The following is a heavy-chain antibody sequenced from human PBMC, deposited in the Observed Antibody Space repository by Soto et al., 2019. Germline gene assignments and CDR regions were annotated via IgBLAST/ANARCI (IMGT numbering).Heavy chain of an antibody. CDR1: GGSSSSTIYY. V-gene: IGHV4-39*02. CDR2: IYYSGST. D-gene: IGHD6-13*01. Sequence: SETLSLTCTVSGGSSSSTIYYWCWIRQPPGKGLEWIGSIYYSGSTYYNPSLKSRVTISVDTSKNQFSLKLSSVTAADTAVYYCPREPPSIAAAGKSDYRGQGTLVTVSS. CDR3: PREPPSIAAAGKSDY. J-gene: IGHJ4*02.